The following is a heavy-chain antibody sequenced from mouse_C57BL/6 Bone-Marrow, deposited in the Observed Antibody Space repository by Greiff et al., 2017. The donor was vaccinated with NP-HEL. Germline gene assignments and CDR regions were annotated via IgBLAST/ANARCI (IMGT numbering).Heavy chain of an antibody. CDR2: INPNNCGT. CDR1: GYTFTDYY. Sequence: EVQLQQSGPELVKPGASVKISCKASGYTFTDYYMNWVKQSHGKSLEWIGDINPNNCGTSYNQKFKGKATLTVDKSSSTAYMERRSLTSEDSAVYYCARGTVHFDYWGQGTTLTVSS. J-gene: IGHJ2*01. CDR3: ARGTVHFDY. V-gene: IGHV1-26*01. D-gene: IGHD3-3*01.